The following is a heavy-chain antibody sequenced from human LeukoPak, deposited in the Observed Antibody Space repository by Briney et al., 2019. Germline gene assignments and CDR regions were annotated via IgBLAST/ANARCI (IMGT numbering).Heavy chain of an antibody. CDR3: ARDRQWLVGRCYFDY. CDR2: INPNSGGT. J-gene: IGHJ4*02. Sequence: ASVKVSCKDSGYTFTGYYMHWVRQAPGQGLEWMGWINPNSGGTNYAQKFQGRVTMTRDTSISTAYMELSRLRSDDTAVYYCARDRQWLVGRCYFDYWGQGTLVTVSS. V-gene: IGHV1-2*02. D-gene: IGHD6-19*01. CDR1: GYTFTGYY.